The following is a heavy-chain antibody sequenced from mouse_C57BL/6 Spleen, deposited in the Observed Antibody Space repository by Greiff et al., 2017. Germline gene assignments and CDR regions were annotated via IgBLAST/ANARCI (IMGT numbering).Heavy chain of an antibody. D-gene: IGHD2-1*01. J-gene: IGHJ1*03. CDR3: ARCYGNFYWYFDV. V-gene: IGHV5-17*01. CDR1: GFTFSDYG. Sequence: EVNVVESGGGLVKPGGSLKLSCAASGFTFSDYGMHWVRQAPEKGLEWVAYISSGSSTIYYADTVKGRFTISRDNAKNTLFLQMTSLRSEDTAMYYCARCYGNFYWYFDVWGTGTTVTVSS. CDR2: ISSGSSTI.